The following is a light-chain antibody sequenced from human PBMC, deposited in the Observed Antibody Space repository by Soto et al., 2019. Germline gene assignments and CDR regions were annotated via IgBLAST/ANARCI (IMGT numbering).Light chain of an antibody. V-gene: IGKV3-15*01. Sequence: EIVMTQSPATLSVSPGQRATLSCRASQSVSSKLAWYQQRPGQAPRLLIYSASTRATGIPARFSGSGSGTEFTLTISSLQPDDFATYYCQQYNSYSWTFGQGTKVDIK. CDR2: SAS. CDR1: QSVSSK. CDR3: QQYNSYSWT. J-gene: IGKJ1*01.